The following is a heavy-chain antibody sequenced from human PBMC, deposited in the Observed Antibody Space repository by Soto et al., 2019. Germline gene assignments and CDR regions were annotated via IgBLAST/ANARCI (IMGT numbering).Heavy chain of an antibody. CDR2: IIPIFGTA. V-gene: IGHV1-69*01. D-gene: IGHD1-26*01. CDR1: GGTFSSYA. J-gene: IGHJ6*02. CDR3: ASGRYSGSYYGYYYYAMDV. Sequence: QVQLVQSGAEVKKPGSSVKVSCKASGGTFSSYAISWVRQAPGQGLEWMGGIIPIFGTANYAQKFQGRVTITADESTSTAYMELSSLRSEDTALYYCASGRYSGSYYGYYYYAMDVWGQGTTVTVSS.